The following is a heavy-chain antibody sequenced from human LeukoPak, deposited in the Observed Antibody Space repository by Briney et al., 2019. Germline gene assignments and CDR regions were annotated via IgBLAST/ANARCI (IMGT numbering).Heavy chain of an antibody. Sequence: NTSETLSLTCTVSGGSISSYYWGWIRQPPGKGLEWLGSIYYSGSTYYNPSLKSRVTISVDTSKNQFSLKLTSVTAADTAVYYCARQTGSGLFILPGGQGTLVTVSS. CDR2: IYYSGST. J-gene: IGHJ4*02. CDR3: ARQTGSGLFILP. D-gene: IGHD3/OR15-3a*01. V-gene: IGHV4-39*01. CDR1: GGSISSYY.